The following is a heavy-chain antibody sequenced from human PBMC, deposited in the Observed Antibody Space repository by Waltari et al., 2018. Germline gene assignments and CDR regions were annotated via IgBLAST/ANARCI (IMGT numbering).Heavy chain of an antibody. V-gene: IGHV4-38-2*02. CDR3: ARQPHSSIAARRVYYFDY. CDR2: IYHSGST. D-gene: IGHD6-6*01. CDR1: GYSISSGYD. Sequence: QVQLQESGPGLVKPSETLSLTCTVSGYSISSGYDWDWTRQPHWRGLEWTGRIYHSGSTYYNPSLKSRVTISVDTSKNQFSLKLSSVTAADTAVYYCARQPHSSIAARRVYYFDYWGQGTLVTVSS. J-gene: IGHJ4*02.